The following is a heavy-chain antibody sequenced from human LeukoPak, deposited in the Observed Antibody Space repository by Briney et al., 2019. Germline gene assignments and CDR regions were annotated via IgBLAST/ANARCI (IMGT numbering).Heavy chain of an antibody. CDR1: GFTFSSYS. V-gene: IGHV3-21*01. Sequence: GGSLRLSCAASGFTFSSYSMNWVRQAPGKGLEWVSSISSSSSYIYYADSVKGRFTISRDNAKNSLYLQMNSLRAEDTAVYYCARDTDFWSGYKPTDPFDYWGQGTLVTVSS. J-gene: IGHJ4*02. CDR2: ISSSSSYI. CDR3: ARDTDFWSGYKPTDPFDY. D-gene: IGHD3-3*01.